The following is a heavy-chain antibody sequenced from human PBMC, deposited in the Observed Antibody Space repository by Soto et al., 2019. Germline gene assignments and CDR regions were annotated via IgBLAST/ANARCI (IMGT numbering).Heavy chain of an antibody. Sequence: LRLSCVASGFSLANYPMNWVRQTPGKGLEWISYSSPRGDTIYYADSAEGRFTIYRDNARNSLSLHMSSLRDEDSALYYCAKGPHTNVGWPYYFESWGQGVPVTVSS. D-gene: IGHD6-19*01. CDR1: GFSLANYP. CDR3: AKGPHTNVGWPYYFES. J-gene: IGHJ4*02. V-gene: IGHV3-48*02. CDR2: SSPRGDTI.